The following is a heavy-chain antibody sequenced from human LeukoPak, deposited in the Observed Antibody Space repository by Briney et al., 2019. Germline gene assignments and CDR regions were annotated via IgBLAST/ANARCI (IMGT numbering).Heavy chain of an antibody. J-gene: IGHJ5*02. Sequence: ASVKVSCKASGGTFSSYAISWVRQAPGQGLEWMGWINPNSGDTNYAQKFQGWVTMTRDTSISTAYMELSRLRSDDTAVYYCARSSVSNWIDPWGQGTLVTVSS. D-gene: IGHD6-6*01. CDR2: INPNSGDT. V-gene: IGHV1-2*04. CDR3: ARSSVSNWIDP. CDR1: GGTFSSYA.